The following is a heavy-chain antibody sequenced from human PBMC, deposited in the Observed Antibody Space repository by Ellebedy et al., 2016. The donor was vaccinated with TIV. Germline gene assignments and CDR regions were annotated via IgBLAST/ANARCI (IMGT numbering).Heavy chain of an antibody. CDR3: AKDHCSGGSCYYLDY. D-gene: IGHD2-15*01. V-gene: IGHV3-48*01. CDR2: ISSSSSTI. J-gene: IGHJ4*02. Sequence: GESLKISCAASGFTFSSYSMNWVRQAPGKGLEWVSYISSSSSTIYYAESVMGRFTISRDNAKNSLYLQMNSLRAEETALYYCAKDHCSGGSCYYLDYWGQGTLVTVSS. CDR1: GFTFSSYS.